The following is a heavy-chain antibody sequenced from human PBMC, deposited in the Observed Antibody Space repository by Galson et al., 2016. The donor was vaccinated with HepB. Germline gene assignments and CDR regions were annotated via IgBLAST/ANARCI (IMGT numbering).Heavy chain of an antibody. Sequence: CAASGFTFSRSDMYWVRQAPGKGLEWVAVTSSDGSNEYYADSVKGRFTISRDNSKNTLYLQMNSLRAEDTAVYYCAKPETRPYDILTGYSHFDYWGQGTLVTVSS. J-gene: IGHJ4*02. CDR2: TSSDGSNE. CDR3: AKPETRPYDILTGYSHFDY. D-gene: IGHD3-9*01. V-gene: IGHV3-30*18. CDR1: GFTFSRSD.